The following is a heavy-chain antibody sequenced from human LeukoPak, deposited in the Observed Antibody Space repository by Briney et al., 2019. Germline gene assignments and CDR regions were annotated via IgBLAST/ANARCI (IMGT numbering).Heavy chain of an antibody. Sequence: PSETLSLTCTVSGGSISSYYWSWIRQPPGEGLEWIGYIYYSGSTNYNPSLKSRVTISVDTSKNQFSLKLSSVTAADTAVYYCARALPGYYDSSGYWFDPWGQGTLVAVSS. V-gene: IGHV4-59*01. D-gene: IGHD3-22*01. CDR3: ARALPGYYDSSGYWFDP. J-gene: IGHJ5*02. CDR2: IYYSGST. CDR1: GGSISSYY.